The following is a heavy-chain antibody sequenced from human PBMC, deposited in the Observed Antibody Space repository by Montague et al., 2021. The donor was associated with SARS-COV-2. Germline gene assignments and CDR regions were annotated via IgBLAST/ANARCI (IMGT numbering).Heavy chain of an antibody. Sequence: PALVKPTQTLTLTCTFSGFSLSTSGMCVSWIRQPPGKALECLALIDWDDDKYYSTSLKTRLTISKDTSKNQVVPTMTNMDPVDTATYYCARSFSIFGVVIIPAYFDYWGQGTLVTVSS. CDR2: IDWDDDK. J-gene: IGHJ4*02. CDR3: ARSFSIFGVVIIPAYFDY. D-gene: IGHD3-3*01. V-gene: IGHV2-70*01. CDR1: GFSLSTSGMC.